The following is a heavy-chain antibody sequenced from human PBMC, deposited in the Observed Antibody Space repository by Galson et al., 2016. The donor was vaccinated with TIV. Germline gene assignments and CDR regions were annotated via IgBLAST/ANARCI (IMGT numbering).Heavy chain of an antibody. CDR2: IYNRGST. CDR3: ARDCYCSSSNCCNNWFAP. J-gene: IGHJ5*02. Sequence: TLSLTCTAVNGSMNSGDYYWSWIRQSPGKRLEWIGYIYNRGSTAYNPSFRSRVSISIDTSKNQFSLRLLSVTAADTAVYYCARDCYCSSSNCCNNWFAPWGRGTLVAVSS. V-gene: IGHV4-30-4*01. CDR1: NGSMNSGDYY. D-gene: IGHD2-2*01.